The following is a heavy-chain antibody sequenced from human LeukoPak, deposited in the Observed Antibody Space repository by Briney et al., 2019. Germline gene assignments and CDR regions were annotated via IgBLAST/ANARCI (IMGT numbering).Heavy chain of an antibody. V-gene: IGHV3-30*18. Sequence: PGRSLRLSCAASGFTFSRYGRHWVRQEPREGVEWGSVISFDGSIKYFADTAKGRLTTSRDNSKNTLYLQMNSLRAEDTAVYYCAKDGDSSGLYYFDYWGQGTLVTVSS. CDR3: AKDGDSSGLYYFDY. J-gene: IGHJ4*02. D-gene: IGHD6-19*01. CDR1: GFTFSRYG. CDR2: ISFDGSIK.